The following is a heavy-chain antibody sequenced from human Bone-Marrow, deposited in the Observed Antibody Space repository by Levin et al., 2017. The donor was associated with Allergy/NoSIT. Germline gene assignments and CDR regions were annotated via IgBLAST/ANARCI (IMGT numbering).Heavy chain of an antibody. CDR3: ARDNFDTPGELDY. CDR2: TYSGGTT. Sequence: GESLKISCAASGFVVSRNHMSWVRQAPGKGLEWLSVTYSGGTTSYRDSVKDRFTITRDNFKNTLYLQMRSLRAEDTAIYYCARDNFDTPGELDYWGQGTLVTVSS. CDR1: GFVVSRNH. J-gene: IGHJ4*02. V-gene: IGHV3-53*01. D-gene: IGHD1-20*01.